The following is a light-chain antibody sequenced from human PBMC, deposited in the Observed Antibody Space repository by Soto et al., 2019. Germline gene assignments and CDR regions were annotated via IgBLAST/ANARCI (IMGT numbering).Light chain of an antibody. CDR3: QQGHNWPLT. J-gene: IGKJ2*01. CDR1: QSINSE. Sequence: EIVMTQSPATLSLSPGERAALSCRASQSINSEFAWYQQKPGQPPRLLIYGASTRATGVPARFTGSESGSECTLTISGLQSEDFAVYYCQQGHNWPLTFGQGTRLEI. V-gene: IGKV3-15*01. CDR2: GAS.